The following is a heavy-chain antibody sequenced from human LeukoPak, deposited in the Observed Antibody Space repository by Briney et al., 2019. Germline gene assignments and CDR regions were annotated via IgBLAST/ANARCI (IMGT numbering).Heavy chain of an antibody. V-gene: IGHV3-64D*06. D-gene: IGHD6-13*01. CDR2: ISSNGGST. CDR1: GFTFSSYA. CDR3: VKDSRIAAAGTLDY. J-gene: IGHJ4*02. Sequence: GGSLRLSCSASGFTFSSYAMHWVRQAPGKGLEYVSAISSNGGSTYYADSVKGRFTISGDNSKNTLYLQMSSLRAEDTAVYYCVKDSRIAAAGTLDYWGQGTLVTVSS.